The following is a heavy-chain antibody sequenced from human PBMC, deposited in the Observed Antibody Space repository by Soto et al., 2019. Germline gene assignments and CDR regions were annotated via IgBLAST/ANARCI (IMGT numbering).Heavy chain of an antibody. CDR3: ARSRATAAGTYYYYYGMDV. CDR2: ISAYNGNT. D-gene: IGHD6-13*01. Sequence: QVQLVQSGAEVKKPGASVKVSCKASGYTFTSYGISWVRQAPGQGLEWMGWISAYNGNTNYAQKLQGRVTMTTETSTSTAYMELRSLRSDDTAVYYCARSRATAAGTYYYYYGMDVWGQGTTVTVSS. V-gene: IGHV1-18*01. J-gene: IGHJ6*02. CDR1: GYTFTSYG.